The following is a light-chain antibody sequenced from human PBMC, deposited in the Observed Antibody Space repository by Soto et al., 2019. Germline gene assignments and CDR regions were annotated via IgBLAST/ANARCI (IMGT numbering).Light chain of an antibody. CDR1: NIGSKA. V-gene: IGLV3-21*04. Sequence: SYELTQPPSVSVAPGKTARITCGGNNIGSKAVHWYQQKPGQAPVLVIYNDSDRPSGIPERFSASISGNTATLTISRVEAGDEADYHCQVWDSDLDHPAVFAGGTQLTVL. CDR3: QVWDSDLDHPAV. CDR2: NDS. J-gene: IGLJ3*02.